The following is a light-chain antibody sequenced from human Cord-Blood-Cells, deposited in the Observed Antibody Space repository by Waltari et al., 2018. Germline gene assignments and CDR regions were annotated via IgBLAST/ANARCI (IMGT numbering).Light chain of an antibody. CDR3: QQYNSYPYS. CDR1: QSISSG. CDR2: KAS. V-gene: IGKV1-5*03. J-gene: IGKJ2*03. Sequence: DIQMTKSPSTLSAFVGDRVTLTCRASQSISSGLAWYQQKPGKAPKLLIYKASNLESGVPSRFSGSGSGTEFTRTISSLQPVDFATYYCQQYNSYPYSFGQGTKLEIK.